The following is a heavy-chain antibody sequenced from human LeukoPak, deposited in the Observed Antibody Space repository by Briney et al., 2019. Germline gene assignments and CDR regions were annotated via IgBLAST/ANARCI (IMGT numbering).Heavy chain of an antibody. CDR2: MNPNTGKT. Sequence: ASVRVSCKASGYTFTSYDINWVRQATGQGLEWMGWMNPNTGKTGYVQKFQGRVTMTRSTSISTAYMELSSLRSEDTAMYYCARAVRQMVRGVNTQYYFDYWGQGALVVVSS. CDR3: ARAVRQMVRGVNTQYYFDY. V-gene: IGHV1-8*01. CDR1: GYTFTSYD. J-gene: IGHJ4*02. D-gene: IGHD3-10*01.